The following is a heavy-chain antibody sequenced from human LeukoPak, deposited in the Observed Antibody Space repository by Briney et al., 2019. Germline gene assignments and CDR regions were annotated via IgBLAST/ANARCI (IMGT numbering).Heavy chain of an antibody. D-gene: IGHD6-13*01. CDR1: GYSFTSYW. V-gene: IGHV5-51*01. J-gene: IGHJ3*02. CDR2: IYPGDSDT. Sequence: GESLKIYCKGSGYSFTSYWIGWVRQMPGKGLEWMGIIYPGDSDTRYSPSFQGQVTISADKSISTAYLQWSSLKASDTATYYCARPADDSSSWYLSYDAFDIWGQGTMVTVSS. CDR3: ARPADDSSSWYLSYDAFDI.